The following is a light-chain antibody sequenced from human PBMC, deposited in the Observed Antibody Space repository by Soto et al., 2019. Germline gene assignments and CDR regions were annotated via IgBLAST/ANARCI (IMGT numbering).Light chain of an antibody. CDR3: QQYGSSPGT. CDR1: QSVSSSY. V-gene: IGKV3-20*01. CDR2: DTS. J-gene: IGKJ1*01. Sequence: EIVLTQSPGTLSLSPGERATLSCRASQSVSSSYLAWYQQKPGQAPSLLIFDTSRRATGIPDRFTGSGSGTDFALTISRVEPQDIAVYFCQQYGSSPGTFGQGTKVDIK.